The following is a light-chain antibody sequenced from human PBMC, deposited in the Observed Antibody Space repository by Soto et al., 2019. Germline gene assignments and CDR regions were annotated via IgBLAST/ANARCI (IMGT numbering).Light chain of an antibody. V-gene: IGKV3-11*01. J-gene: IGKJ5*01. CDR1: QSVSSY. Sequence: EVVVTQSPATLSLNQGERVTLSCRTSQSVSSYLAWYQQKPGQAPRLLIYDAFKRATGIPARFSGSGSGTDFTLTISSLEPEDFAVYDCQQRSNWPPATFGQGTRLEIK. CDR2: DAF. CDR3: QQRSNWPPAT.